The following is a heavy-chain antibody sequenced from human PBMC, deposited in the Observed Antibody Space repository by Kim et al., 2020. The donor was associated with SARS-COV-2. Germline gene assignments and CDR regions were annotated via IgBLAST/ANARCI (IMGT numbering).Heavy chain of an antibody. CDR3: ARGKDIVVVPAAMGRGAYYYGMDV. CDR1: GYTFTSYD. D-gene: IGHD2-2*01. J-gene: IGHJ6*02. CDR2: MNPNSGNT. Sequence: ASVKVSCKASGYTFTSYDINWVRQATGQGLEWMGWMNPNSGNTGYAQKFQGRVTMTRNTSISTAYMELSSLRSEDTAVYYCARGKDIVVVPAAMGRGAYYYGMDVWGQRTTVTVSS. V-gene: IGHV1-8*01.